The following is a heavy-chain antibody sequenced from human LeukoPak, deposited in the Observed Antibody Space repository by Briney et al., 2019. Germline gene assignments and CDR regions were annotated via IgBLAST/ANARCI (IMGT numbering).Heavy chain of an antibody. CDR1: GFTFSSYW. D-gene: IGHD3-10*02. V-gene: IGHV3-7*01. J-gene: IGHJ4*02. Sequence: GGSLRLSCAVSGFTFSSYWMNWVRQAPGKGLEWVANIKQDGSEKNYVDSVKGRFTISRDNAKSSVYLQMDSLRAEDTAVYYCARIYRRDVPPDYWGQGTLVTVSS. CDR2: IKQDGSEK. CDR3: ARIYRRDVPPDY.